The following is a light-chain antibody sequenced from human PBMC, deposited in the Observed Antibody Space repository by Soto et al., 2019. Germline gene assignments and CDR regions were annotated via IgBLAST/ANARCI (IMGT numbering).Light chain of an antibody. CDR3: QHYNSYSEA. J-gene: IGKJ1*01. CDR2: KAS. Sequence: DIQMLQSPSTLSGSVGERVTITRRASQTISSWLAWYQQKPGKSPKLLIYKASTLKSGVPSRFSGSGSGTEFTLTISSLQPDEFATYYCQHYNSYSEAVGKGNKVAIK. CDR1: QTISSW. V-gene: IGKV1-5*03.